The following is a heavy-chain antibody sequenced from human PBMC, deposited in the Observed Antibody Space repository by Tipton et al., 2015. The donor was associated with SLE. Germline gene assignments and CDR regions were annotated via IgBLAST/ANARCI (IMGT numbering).Heavy chain of an antibody. V-gene: IGHV4-59*12. D-gene: IGHD6-19*01. CDR3: ARVAGLFDY. J-gene: IGHJ4*02. Sequence: TLSLTCTVSVVSISSYYWSWIRQPPGKGLEWIGYIYYSGSTNYNPSLKSRVTISVDTSKNQFSLKLSSVTAADTAVYYCARVAGLFDYWGQGTLVTVSS. CDR2: IYYSGST. CDR1: VVSISSYY.